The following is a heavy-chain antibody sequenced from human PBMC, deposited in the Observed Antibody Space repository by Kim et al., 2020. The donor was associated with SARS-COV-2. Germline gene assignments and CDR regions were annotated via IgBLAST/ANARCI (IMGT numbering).Heavy chain of an antibody. Sequence: GGSLRLSCAASGFTFSSYGMHWVRQAPGKGLEWVAVISYDGSNKYYADSVKGRFTISRDNSKNTLYLQMNSPRAEDTAVYYCAKESGSGSYYAWTYYYDGMDVWGQGTTVTVSS. CDR2: ISYDGSNK. CDR1: GFTFSSYG. J-gene: IGHJ6*02. CDR3: AKESGSGSYYAWTYYYDGMDV. V-gene: IGHV3-30*18. D-gene: IGHD3-10*01.